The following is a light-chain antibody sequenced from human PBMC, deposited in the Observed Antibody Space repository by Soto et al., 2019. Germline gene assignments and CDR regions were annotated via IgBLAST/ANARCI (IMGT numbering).Light chain of an antibody. J-gene: IGKJ4*01. CDR1: QSVSSTY. Sequence: EIVLTQSPGTLSLSPGERATLSCRASQSVSSTYLAWYQQKPGQAPSLLIYGASRRATGIPDRFSGSGSVIDFTLTISRLEPEVFAVYYWQQYERSPTTFCGGTKVEIK. CDR3: QQYERSPTT. V-gene: IGKV3-20*01. CDR2: GAS.